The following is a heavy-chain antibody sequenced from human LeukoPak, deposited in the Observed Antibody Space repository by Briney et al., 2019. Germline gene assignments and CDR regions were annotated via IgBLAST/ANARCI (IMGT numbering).Heavy chain of an antibody. J-gene: IGHJ4*02. CDR3: VRGTNDGTGIDY. CDR1: GFTFSNYW. V-gene: IGHV3-74*01. D-gene: IGHD2-8*01. CDR2: INPDGSST. Sequence: GGSLRLSCVGSGFTFSNYWMHWVRQAPGKGLVWVSRINPDGSSTDYADSVKGRFTISRDNARNTLYLQMNSLRAEDTAIYYCVRGTNDGTGIDYWGQGTLVTVSS.